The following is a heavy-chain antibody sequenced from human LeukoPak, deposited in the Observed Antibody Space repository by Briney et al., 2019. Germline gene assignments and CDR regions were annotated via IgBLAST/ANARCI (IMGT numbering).Heavy chain of an antibody. CDR1: GFTFSSYS. Sequence: GGSLRLSCAASGFTFSSYSMNWVRQAPGKGLEWVSSISSSSSYIYYADSVKGRFTISRDNAKNSLYLQMNSLRAEDTAVYYCARDGERRVAGTLIDYYYGMDVWGQGTTVTVSS. CDR3: ARDGERRVAGTLIDYYYGMDV. D-gene: IGHD6-19*01. J-gene: IGHJ6*02. CDR2: ISSSSSYI. V-gene: IGHV3-21*01.